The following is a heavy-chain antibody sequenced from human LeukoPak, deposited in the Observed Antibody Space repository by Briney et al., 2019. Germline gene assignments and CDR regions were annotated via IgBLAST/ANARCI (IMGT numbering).Heavy chain of an antibody. CDR3: ARGAYDFWSGPQDY. CDR1: GFTFSSYS. V-gene: IGHV3-48*01. Sequence: GGSLRLSCAASGFTFSSYSMNWVRQAPGKGLEWVSYISSSSSTIYYADSVKGRFTISRDNSKNTLYLQMDSLRAEDTAVYYCARGAYDFWSGPQDYWGQGTLVTVSS. CDR2: ISSSSSTI. D-gene: IGHD3-3*01. J-gene: IGHJ4*02.